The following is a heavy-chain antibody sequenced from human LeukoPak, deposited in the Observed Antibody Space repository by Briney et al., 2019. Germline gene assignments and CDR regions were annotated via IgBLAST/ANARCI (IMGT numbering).Heavy chain of an antibody. Sequence: GASVKVSCKASGYTFTSYGISWVRQAPGQGLEWMGWISAYNGNTNYAQKLQGRVTMTTDTSTSTAYMELRSLRSDDTAVYYCARRAYYGSGSYYLDEDYYYYYYMDVWGKGTTVTVSS. CDR2: ISAYNGNT. CDR3: ARRAYYGSGSYYLDEDYYYYYYMDV. D-gene: IGHD3-10*01. CDR1: GYTFTSYG. J-gene: IGHJ6*03. V-gene: IGHV1-18*01.